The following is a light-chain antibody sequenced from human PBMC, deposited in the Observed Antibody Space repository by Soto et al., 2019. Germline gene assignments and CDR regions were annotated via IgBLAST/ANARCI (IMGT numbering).Light chain of an antibody. CDR1: SSNIGAGYD. J-gene: IGLJ2*01. CDR3: QSYDSSLSGVV. V-gene: IGLV1-40*01. Sequence: QSVLTQPPSVSGAPGQRVTISCTGSSSNIGAGYDVHWYQQLPGTAPKVLIHGNSNRPSGVPDRVSGSKSGASASLAITGLQAEDEADYYCQSYDSSLSGVVFGGGTKVTVL. CDR2: GNS.